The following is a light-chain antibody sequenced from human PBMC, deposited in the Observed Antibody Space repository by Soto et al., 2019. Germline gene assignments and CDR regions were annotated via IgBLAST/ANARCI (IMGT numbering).Light chain of an antibody. CDR1: STDVTGRNN. CDR3: CSYTSGTSV. CDR2: EVT. Sequence: QSVLTQPASVSGSPGQSITISCTGTSTDVTGRNNVSWYQQHPGKAPKVIIYEVTNRPSGISNRFSGSKSGNTASLTISGLQAEDEADYHCCSYTSGTSVFGTGTKVTVL. V-gene: IGLV2-14*01. J-gene: IGLJ1*01.